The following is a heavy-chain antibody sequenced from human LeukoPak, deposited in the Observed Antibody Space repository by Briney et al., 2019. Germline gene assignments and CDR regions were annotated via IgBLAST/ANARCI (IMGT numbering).Heavy chain of an antibody. J-gene: IGHJ6*03. Sequence: SETLSLTCTVSGGSISNYYWGWIRQPPGKGLEWIGSIYYSGSTYYNPPLTSRVTMSVDTSKNQFSLKLSSVTAADTAVYYCARQPDYYYYYMDVWGKGTTVTISS. CDR1: GGSISNYY. CDR2: IYYSGST. V-gene: IGHV4-39*01. CDR3: ARQPDYYYYYMDV.